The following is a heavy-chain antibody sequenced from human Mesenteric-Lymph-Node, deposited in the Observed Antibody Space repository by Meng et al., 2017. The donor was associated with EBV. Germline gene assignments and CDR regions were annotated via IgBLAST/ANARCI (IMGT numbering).Heavy chain of an antibody. D-gene: IGHD5-12*01. CDR3: ARALYSGYDYFD. CDR1: GGSISGGGYY. Sequence: SHPVLVKLSTTLSFTCGFLGGSISGGGYYWSWIRQPPRKGLEWIGYISYSGNTNYNTSLKSRLTISLDTSKNQFALKLKSVTAADTAVYYCARALYSGYDYFDWGQGTLVTVSS. J-gene: IGHJ1*01. V-gene: IGHV4-30-4*01. CDR2: ISYSGNT.